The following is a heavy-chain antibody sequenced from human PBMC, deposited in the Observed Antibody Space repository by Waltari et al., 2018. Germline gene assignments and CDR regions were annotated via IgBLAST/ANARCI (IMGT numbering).Heavy chain of an antibody. CDR2: IYYRGST. J-gene: IGHJ5*02. Sequence: QVQLQESGPGLVKPSETLSLTCTVSGGSISSYYWSWIRQPPGKGLEWSGYIYYRGSTNYNPPPKRRVTISVETSKNRFSLRLSSVTAADTAVYYCARYGDYLKGWFDPWGQGTLVTVSS. V-gene: IGHV4-59*08. CDR1: GGSISSYY. D-gene: IGHD4-17*01. CDR3: ARYGDYLKGWFDP.